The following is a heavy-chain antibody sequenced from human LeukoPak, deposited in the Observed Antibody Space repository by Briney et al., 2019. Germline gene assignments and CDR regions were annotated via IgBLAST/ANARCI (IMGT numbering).Heavy chain of an antibody. CDR2: INHSGST. D-gene: IGHD3-16*02. Sequence: SETLSLTCAVYGESFSGYYWSWIRQPPGKGLEWIGEINHSGSTNYNPSLKSRVTISVDTSKNQFSLKLSSVTAADTAVYYCARRAFWGVIVGKPFDYWGQGTLVTVSS. CDR1: GESFSGYY. CDR3: ARRAFWGVIVGKPFDY. V-gene: IGHV4-34*01. J-gene: IGHJ4*02.